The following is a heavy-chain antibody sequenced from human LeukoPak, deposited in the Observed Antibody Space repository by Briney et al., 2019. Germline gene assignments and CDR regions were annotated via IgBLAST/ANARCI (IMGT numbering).Heavy chain of an antibody. D-gene: IGHD6-25*01. V-gene: IGHV4-39*01. Sequence: SETLSLTCTVSGGSISSSSYYWGWIRQPPGKGLEWIGSIYYSGSTYYNPSLKSRVTISVDTSKNQFSLKLSSVTAADTAVYYCARLASGGTHYYYYMDVWGKGTTVTVSS. J-gene: IGHJ6*03. CDR1: GGSISSSSYY. CDR2: IYYSGST. CDR3: ARLASGGTHYYYYMDV.